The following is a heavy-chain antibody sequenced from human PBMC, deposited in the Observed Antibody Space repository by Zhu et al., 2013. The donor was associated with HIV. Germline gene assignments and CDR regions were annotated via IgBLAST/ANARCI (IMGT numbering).Heavy chain of an antibody. J-gene: IGHJ4*02. CDR1: GYTFTNFY. D-gene: IGHD3-9*01. CDR2: ISPNNGGT. V-gene: IGHV1-2*02. CDR3: SRTKMFAGYWSDF. Sequence: QVQLVQSGAEVKKPGASVKVSCKASGYTFTNFYVHWIRQAPGQGLEWMGWISPNNGGTIYEQKFQGRVTMTRDTSITTAYMELTRLTPDDTAVYYCSRTKMFAGYWSDFWGQRTLVTVSS.